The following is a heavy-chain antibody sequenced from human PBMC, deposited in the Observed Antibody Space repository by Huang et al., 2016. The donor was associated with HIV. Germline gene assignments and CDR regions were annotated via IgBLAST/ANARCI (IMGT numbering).Heavy chain of an antibody. Sequence: QVQLVQSGGEVKKPGASVKVSCKASDYTFTSYGISWVRQAPGQGVEWMGWISTNNGDTNYAQKVQGRGTMTTDTSTSTAYMELRSLRSDDTAVYYCGGSSGYWSFDYWGQGTLVTVSS. D-gene: IGHD3-22*01. V-gene: IGHV1-18*04. J-gene: IGHJ4*02. CDR1: DYTFTSYG. CDR3: GGSSGYWSFDY. CDR2: ISTNNGDT.